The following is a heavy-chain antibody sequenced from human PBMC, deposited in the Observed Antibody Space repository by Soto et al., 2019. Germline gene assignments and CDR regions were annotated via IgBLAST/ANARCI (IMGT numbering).Heavy chain of an antibody. V-gene: IGHV3-49*03. J-gene: IGHJ4*02. CDR3: SMHCTGGTCSWF. Sequence: GGSRRLSCTASGFTLDDYAMSWFRQPPGKGLEWVGFIRSRAFGETTEYAASVKGRFSISRDDSKNTAYLQMNSLKTEDTAVYYCSMHCTGGTCSWFWGQGTLVTGSS. CDR1: GFTLDDYA. CDR2: IRSRAFGETT. D-gene: IGHD2-8*02.